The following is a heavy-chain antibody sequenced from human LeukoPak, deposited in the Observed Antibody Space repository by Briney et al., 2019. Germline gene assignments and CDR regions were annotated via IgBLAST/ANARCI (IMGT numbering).Heavy chain of an antibody. CDR2: ISGSGGST. J-gene: IGHJ4*02. CDR1: GFTFSSYA. Sequence: PGGSLRLSCAASGFTFSSYAMSWVRQAPGKGLEWVSAISGSGGSTYYADSVKGRFTISRDNAKNSLYLQMNSLRAEDTAVYYCAREGIVVVPAAPNYDYWGQGTLVTVSS. CDR3: AREGIVVVPAAPNYDY. D-gene: IGHD2-2*01. V-gene: IGHV3-23*01.